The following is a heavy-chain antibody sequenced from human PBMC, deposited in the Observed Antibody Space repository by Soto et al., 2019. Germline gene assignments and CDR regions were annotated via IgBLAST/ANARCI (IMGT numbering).Heavy chain of an antibody. CDR2: RSYSGST. CDR3: AREGGLAYCGGDCLYTWFDP. CDR1: GGSISSGDYY. J-gene: IGHJ5*02. D-gene: IGHD2-21*02. Sequence: SATLSLTCTVSGGSISSGDYYWSWVRQHPGKGLEWIGYRSYSGSTYYNPSLKSRVTIVVDTSRNQFSLRLSSVTAADTAVYYCAREGGLAYCGGDCLYTWFDPWGQGSLVTVSS. V-gene: IGHV4-31*03.